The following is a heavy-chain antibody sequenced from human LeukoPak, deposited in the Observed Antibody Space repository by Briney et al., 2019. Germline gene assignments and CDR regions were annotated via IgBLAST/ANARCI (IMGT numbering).Heavy chain of an antibody. D-gene: IGHD4-23*01. CDR3: ARDLSTVVVSGMGVFDY. CDR2: ISYDGSIK. Sequence: PGRSLRLSCAASGFTFSSYAMHWVRQAPGKGLAWVAIISYDGSIKYYADAVKGRFTVSTDNSKNTLYLQMNSLRGDDTAVYYCARDLSTVVVSGMGVFDYWGQETLVTVSS. CDR1: GFTFSSYA. V-gene: IGHV3-30-3*01. J-gene: IGHJ4*02.